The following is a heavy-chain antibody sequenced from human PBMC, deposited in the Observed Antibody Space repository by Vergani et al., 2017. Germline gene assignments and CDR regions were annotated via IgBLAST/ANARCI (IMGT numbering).Heavy chain of an antibody. Sequence: QVQLVQSGAEVKKPGSSVKVSCKASGGTFSSYAISWVRQAPGQGLEWMGRIIPIFGIANYAQQFQGRVTITADESTSTAYMELSSLRSEDTAVYYCARALYGSGSSIYGMDVWDQGTTVTVSS. CDR3: ARALYGSGSSIYGMDV. V-gene: IGHV1-69*15. CDR2: IIPIFGIA. CDR1: GGTFSSYA. D-gene: IGHD3-10*01. J-gene: IGHJ6*02.